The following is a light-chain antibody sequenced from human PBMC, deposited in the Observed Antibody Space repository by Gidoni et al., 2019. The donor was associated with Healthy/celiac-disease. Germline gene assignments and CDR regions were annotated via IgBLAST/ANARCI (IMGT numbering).Light chain of an antibody. CDR1: QSISSY. CDR2: AAS. V-gene: IGKV1-9*01. J-gene: IGKJ4*02. CDR3: QQLNSNPRT. Sequence: DFPFTQSPSFLSASVGDRVTITCRASQSISSYLAWYQQKPGKAPKLLIYAASTLQSGVPSRFSGSGSGTEFTLTISSLQPEDFATYYCQQLNSNPRTFGRGTKVEIK.